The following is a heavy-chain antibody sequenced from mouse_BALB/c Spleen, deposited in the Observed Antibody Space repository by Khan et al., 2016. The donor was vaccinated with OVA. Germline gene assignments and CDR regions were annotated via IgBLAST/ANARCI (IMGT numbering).Heavy chain of an antibody. CDR2: IYPGGGYT. CDR3: ARGATLYFDV. V-gene: IGHV1-63*02. CDR1: GYTFTNYW. J-gene: IGHJ1*01. Sequence: VQLQQSGAELVRPGTSVKISCKASGYTFTNYWLGWIKQRPGHGLEWIGDIYPGGGYTNYNEKFMGKATLTAGTSSSTAYMQLSGLTSEDSTIYFCARGATLYFDVWGAGTTVTVSS. D-gene: IGHD3-1*01.